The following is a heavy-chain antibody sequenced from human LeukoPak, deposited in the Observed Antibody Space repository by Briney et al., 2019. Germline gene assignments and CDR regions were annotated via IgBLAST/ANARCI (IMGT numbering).Heavy chain of an antibody. CDR2: MSASGDET. CDR3: ARDYKADY. D-gene: IGHD5-24*01. V-gene: IGHV3-23*01. CDR1: GFTFRTYA. J-gene: IGHJ4*02. Sequence: TGGSLRLSCATSGFTFRTYAMTWVRQAPGKGLEWVSAMSASGDETKYADSVKGRFTISRDNSRNTLFLQINRLRGDGTAVYYCARDYKADYWGQGTLVTVSS.